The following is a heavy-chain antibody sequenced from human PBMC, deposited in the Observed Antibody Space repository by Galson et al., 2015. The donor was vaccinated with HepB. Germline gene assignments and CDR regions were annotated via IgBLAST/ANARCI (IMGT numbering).Heavy chain of an antibody. Sequence: SETLSLTCTVAGGSISSYYWSWIRHPAGKGLEWIGRIYTSGITNYNTSLKSRVTMSEDTSKNQFSLKLSSVTAADTAVYYCARVGQWLAYFDYWGQGTLVTVSS. D-gene: IGHD6-19*01. V-gene: IGHV4-4*07. CDR1: GGSISSYY. CDR2: IYTSGIT. J-gene: IGHJ4*02. CDR3: ARVGQWLAYFDY.